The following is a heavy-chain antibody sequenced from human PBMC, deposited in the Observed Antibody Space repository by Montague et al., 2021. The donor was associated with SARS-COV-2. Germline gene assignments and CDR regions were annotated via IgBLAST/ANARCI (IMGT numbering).Heavy chain of an antibody. CDR2: INHSGST. CDR3: ARGPTNNIGMVATRLDY. Sequence: ETLSLTCAVYGGSFSGYYWNWIRQPPGKGLEWIGEINHSGSTNYNPSFKSRVTISVDTSNNQFSLKLTSVTAADTAVYYCARGPTNNIGMVATRLDYWGQGTLVTVSS. D-gene: IGHD5-12*01. J-gene: IGHJ4*02. V-gene: IGHV4-34*01. CDR1: GGSFSGYY.